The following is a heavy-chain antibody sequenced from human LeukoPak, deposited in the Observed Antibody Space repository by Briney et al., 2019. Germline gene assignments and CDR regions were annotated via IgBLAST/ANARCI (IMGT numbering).Heavy chain of an antibody. CDR3: ARGPNYDILTGIRTWGGDDY. CDR2: IWYDGSKK. D-gene: IGHD3-9*01. Sequence: HPGGSLRLSCAASGFPFRTYAMYWVRQAPGKGLEWVATIWYDGSKKYYADSVKGRFTISRDNSANTLHLQMNSLRADDSAVYFCARGPNYDILTGIRTWGGDDYWGQGILVTV. V-gene: IGHV3-33*01. CDR1: GFPFRTYA. J-gene: IGHJ4*02.